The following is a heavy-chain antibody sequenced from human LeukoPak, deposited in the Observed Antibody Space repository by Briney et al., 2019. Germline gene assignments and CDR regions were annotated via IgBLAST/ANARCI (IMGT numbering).Heavy chain of an antibody. V-gene: IGHV1-18*01. CDR1: GYTFTSYG. J-gene: IGHJ6*03. CDR3: ARTPGSGRSLRYFDWSFYYMDV. Sequence: ASVKVSCKASGYTFTSYGISWVRQAPGQGLEWMGWISAYNGDTNYAQKLQGRVTMTTDTSTSTAYMELSSLRSEDTAVYYCARTPGSGRSLRYFDWSFYYMDVWGKGTTVTVSS. D-gene: IGHD3-9*01. CDR2: ISAYNGDT.